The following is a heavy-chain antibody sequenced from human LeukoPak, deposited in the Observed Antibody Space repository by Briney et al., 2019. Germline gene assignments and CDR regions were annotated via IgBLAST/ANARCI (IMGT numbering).Heavy chain of an antibody. V-gene: IGHV4-59*01. J-gene: IGHJ6*03. CDR1: GGSISSYY. D-gene: IGHD2-2*01. CDR2: IYYSGST. CDR3: ARRARTYCSSTSCYRSLCYYYYMDV. Sequence: PSETLSLTCTVSGGSISSYYWSWIRQPPGKGLEWIGYIYYSGSTTYNSSLRSRVTISIDTSKNHFSLKLTSVTAADTAVYYCARRARTYCSSTSCYRSLCYYYYMDVWGKGTTVTISS.